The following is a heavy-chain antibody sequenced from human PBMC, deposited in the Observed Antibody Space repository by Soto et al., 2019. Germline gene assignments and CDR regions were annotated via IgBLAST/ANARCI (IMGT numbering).Heavy chain of an antibody. D-gene: IGHD6-19*01. J-gene: IGHJ3*02. CDR1: GGSISSGGYS. V-gene: IGHV4-30-2*01. CDR2: IYHSGST. Sequence: SETRSLTCAVSGGSISSGGYSWSWIRQPPGKGLEWIGYIYHSGSTYYNPSLKNRVTISVDRSKNQFSLKLSSVTAADTAVYYCARVRRGGWWAFDIWGQGTMVTVSS. CDR3: ARVRRGGWWAFDI.